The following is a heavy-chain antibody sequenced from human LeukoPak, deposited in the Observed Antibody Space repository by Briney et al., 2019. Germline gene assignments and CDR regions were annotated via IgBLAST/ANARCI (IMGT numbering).Heavy chain of an antibody. CDR2: IYHVGNA. Sequence: PSETLSLTCAVSGYSISSGYYWGWIRQPPGKGLEWIGNIYHVGNAYYNPSLKSRVTISVDTSKNQFSLRLTSVTAADTAVYYCARDKGGYGDFDYWGQGTLVTVSS. CDR1: GYSISSGYY. V-gene: IGHV4-38-2*02. CDR3: ARDKGGYGDFDY. J-gene: IGHJ4*02. D-gene: IGHD5-18*01.